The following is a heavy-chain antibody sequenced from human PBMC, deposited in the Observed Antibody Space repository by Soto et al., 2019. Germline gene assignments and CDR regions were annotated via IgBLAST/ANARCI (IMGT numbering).Heavy chain of an antibody. CDR1: GVSTSNHY. J-gene: IGHJ4*02. V-gene: IGHV4-59*11. D-gene: IGHD2-2*01. CDR3: ARGGGSPYHDHEFDY. Sequence: VQLQESGPGLVKPSETLSLTCSVSGVSTSNHYWTWIRKPPGQGPEWIGCIYYRGTTNYNASFNSRVTISVDPSKNQFSLKLTSVTTADTAVYYCARGGGSPYHDHEFDYWGQGILVTVSS. CDR2: IYYRGTT.